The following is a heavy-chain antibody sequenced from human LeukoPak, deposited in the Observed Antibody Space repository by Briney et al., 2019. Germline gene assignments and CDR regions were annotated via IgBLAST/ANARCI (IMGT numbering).Heavy chain of an antibody. CDR1: GYTFIGYY. CDR2: INANSGGT. CDR3: ARVRDGYSYGSNWFDP. J-gene: IGHJ5*02. Sequence: GASVKVSCKASGYTFIGYYMHWVRQAPGQGLEWMGWINANSGGTNYAQKFQGRVTMTRDTSISTAYMELSRLRSDDTAVYYCARVRDGYSYGSNWFDPWGQGTLVTVSS. D-gene: IGHD5-18*01. V-gene: IGHV1-2*02.